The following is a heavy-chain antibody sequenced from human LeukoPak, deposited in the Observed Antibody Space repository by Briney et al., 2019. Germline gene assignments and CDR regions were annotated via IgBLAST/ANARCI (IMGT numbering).Heavy chain of an antibody. CDR1: GFTFSSYS. D-gene: IGHD4-17*01. V-gene: IGHV3-21*01. Sequence: GGSLRLSCAPSGFTFSSYSMNWVRQAPGKGLEWVSSISSSSSYIYYADSVKGRFTISRDNAKNSLYLQMNSLRAEDTAVYYCARTNYGDLSTWFDPWGQGTLVTVSS. J-gene: IGHJ5*02. CDR3: ARTNYGDLSTWFDP. CDR2: ISSSSSYI.